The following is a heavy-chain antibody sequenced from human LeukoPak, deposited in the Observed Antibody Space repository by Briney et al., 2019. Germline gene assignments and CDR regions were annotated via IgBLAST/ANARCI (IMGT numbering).Heavy chain of an antibody. D-gene: IGHD2/OR15-2a*01. CDR2: ISPVSSYT. J-gene: IGHJ6*02. Sequence: PGGSLRLSCLASGFSFNSYTMNWVREAPGKGLEWVSTISPVSSYTWYAESVKGRFTISRDNPKNSLYLQMDSLRAGDTAVYYCVRDVSRRIGMDVWGQGTTVTVSS. CDR1: GFSFNSYT. V-gene: IGHV3-21*01. CDR3: VRDVSRRIGMDV.